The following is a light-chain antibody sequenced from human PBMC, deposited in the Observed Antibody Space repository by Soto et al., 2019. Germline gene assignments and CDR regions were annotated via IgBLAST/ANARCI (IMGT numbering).Light chain of an antibody. Sequence: QSVLTQPRSVSGSPGQSVTISCTGTSSDVGDYNYVSWYQQHPGKAPKLMIYEVSKRPSGVPDRFSGSKSANTASLTISGLQTEDEADYYCCSYAGTYSFVFGTGTKVTVL. CDR3: CSYAGTYSFV. CDR2: EVS. J-gene: IGLJ1*01. CDR1: SSDVGDYNY. V-gene: IGLV2-11*01.